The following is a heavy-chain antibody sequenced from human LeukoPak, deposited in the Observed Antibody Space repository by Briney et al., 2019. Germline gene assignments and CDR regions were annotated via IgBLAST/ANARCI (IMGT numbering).Heavy chain of an antibody. CDR3: AKDAWIAARRY. CDR2: MSSTSGHK. V-gene: IGHV3-21*04. Sequence: GGSLRLSCAASGFTFSNYGMHWVRQAPGKGLEWVSAMSSTSGHKYYADSVKGRFTISRDNAKNTLYLQMNSLRAEDTAVYYCAKDAWIAARRYWGQGTLVTVSS. CDR1: GFTFSNYG. D-gene: IGHD6-6*01. J-gene: IGHJ4*02.